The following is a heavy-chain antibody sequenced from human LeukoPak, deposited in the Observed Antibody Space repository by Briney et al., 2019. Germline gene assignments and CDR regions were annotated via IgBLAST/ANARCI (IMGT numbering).Heavy chain of an antibody. Sequence: SETLSLTCTVSGGSVISGSSYWGWIRQPAGKGLEWIGRIYTSGSTNYNPSLKSRVTISVDTSKNQFSLKLSSVTAADTAVYYCARGVVVAATHDAFDIWGQGTMVTVSS. CDR3: ARGVVVAATHDAFDI. J-gene: IGHJ3*02. CDR2: IYTSGST. V-gene: IGHV4-61*02. CDR1: GGSVISGSSY. D-gene: IGHD2-15*01.